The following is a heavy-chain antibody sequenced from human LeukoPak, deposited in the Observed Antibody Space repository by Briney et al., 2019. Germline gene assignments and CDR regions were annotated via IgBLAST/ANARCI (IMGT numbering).Heavy chain of an antibody. J-gene: IGHJ4*02. D-gene: IGHD6-19*01. CDR3: AKDWEQWLVQGFDY. CDR2: ISGCGGST. V-gene: IGHV3-23*01. CDR1: GFTFSSYA. Sequence: GGSLRLSCAASGFTFSSYAMSWVRQAPGKGLEWVSAISGCGGSTYYADSVKGRFTISRDNSKNTLYLQMNSLRAEDTAVYYCAKDWEQWLVQGFDYWGQGTLVTVSS.